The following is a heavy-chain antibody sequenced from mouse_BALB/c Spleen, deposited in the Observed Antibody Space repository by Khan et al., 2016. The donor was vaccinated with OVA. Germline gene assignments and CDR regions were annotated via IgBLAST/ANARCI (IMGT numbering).Heavy chain of an antibody. CDR1: GFTFNSYG. J-gene: IGHJ2*01. CDR2: ISGDSNTI. CDR3: ATSYFYGYYFDY. D-gene: IGHD1-1*01. V-gene: IGHV5-17*02. Sequence: EVQVVESGGGLVQPGGSRKLSCAASGFTFNSYGMHWVRQAPEKGLEWVAYISGDSNTIYYADTVKGRFTISRDNPKNTLFLQMTSLMSEDTAMYYCATSYFYGYYFDYWGPGTTLTGS.